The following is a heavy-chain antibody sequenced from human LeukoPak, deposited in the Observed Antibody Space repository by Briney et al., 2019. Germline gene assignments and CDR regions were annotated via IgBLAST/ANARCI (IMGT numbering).Heavy chain of an antibody. CDR1: GFTFSSYA. CDR3: AKAPIVVVPAAIVMDV. D-gene: IGHD2-2*01. Sequence: GGSLRLSCAASGFTFSSYAMSWVRQAPGKGLEWVSAISGSGGSTYFADSVKGRFTISRDNSKNTLYLQMNSLRAEDTAVYYCAKAPIVVVPAAIVMDVWGQGTTVTVSS. CDR2: ISGSGGST. V-gene: IGHV3-23*01. J-gene: IGHJ6*02.